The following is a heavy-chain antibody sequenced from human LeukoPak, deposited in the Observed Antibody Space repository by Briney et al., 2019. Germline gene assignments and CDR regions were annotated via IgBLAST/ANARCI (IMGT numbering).Heavy chain of an antibody. V-gene: IGHV3-30*04. Sequence: HPGGSLRLSCAASGFTFSNYAMHWVRQAPGKGLEWVAVISYDGSNQEYADSVKGLFIISRDNSKATLYLQMNLLGTEDTALYYCARERGSGWYHLDYWGQGALVTVSS. CDR1: GFTFSNYA. J-gene: IGHJ4*02. D-gene: IGHD6-19*01. CDR2: ISYDGSNQ. CDR3: ARERGSGWYHLDY.